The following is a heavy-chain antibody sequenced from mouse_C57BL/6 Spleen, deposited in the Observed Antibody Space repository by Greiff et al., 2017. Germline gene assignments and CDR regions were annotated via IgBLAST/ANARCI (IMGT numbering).Heavy chain of an antibody. J-gene: IGHJ4*01. CDR3: ATLWLGDAMDD. D-gene: IGHD2-2*01. Sequence: QVQLQQSGPELVKPGASVKISCKASGYAFSSSWMNWVKQRPGKGLEWIGRIYPGDGDTNYNGKFKGKATLTADKSSSTAYMQLSSLTSEDSAVYFCATLWLGDAMDDWGQGTSVTVSS. CDR2: IYPGDGDT. CDR1: GYAFSSSW. V-gene: IGHV1-82*01.